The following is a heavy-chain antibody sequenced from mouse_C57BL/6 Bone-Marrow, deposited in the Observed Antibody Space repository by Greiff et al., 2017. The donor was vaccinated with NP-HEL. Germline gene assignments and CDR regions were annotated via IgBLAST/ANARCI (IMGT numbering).Heavy chain of an antibody. CDR1: GYSITSGYY. D-gene: IGHD3-2*02. V-gene: IGHV3-6*01. J-gene: IGHJ3*01. CDR2: ISYDGSN. Sequence: EVQLQESGPGLVKPSQSLSLTCSVTGYSITSGYYWNWIRQFPGNKLEWMGYISYDGSNNYNPSLKNRISITRDTSKNQFFLKLNSVTTEDTATYYCARGGSCAYWGQGTLVTVSA. CDR3: ARGGSCAY.